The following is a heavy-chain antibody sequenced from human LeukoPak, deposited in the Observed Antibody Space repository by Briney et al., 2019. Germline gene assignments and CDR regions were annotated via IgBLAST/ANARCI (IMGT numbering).Heavy chain of an antibody. J-gene: IGHJ4*02. CDR1: GFTFRSYW. CDR3: AREPGTNRAFDY. D-gene: IGHD1-1*01. V-gene: IGHV3-7*01. CDR2: IKQDGSKN. Sequence: GGSLRPSCAASGFTFRSYWMNWVRPAPGKGLEGVAKIKQDGSKNYYVDSVKGRFTISRDNAKNSLYQQMNSRRGEDTAVYYCAREPGTNRAFDYWGQGTLVTVSS.